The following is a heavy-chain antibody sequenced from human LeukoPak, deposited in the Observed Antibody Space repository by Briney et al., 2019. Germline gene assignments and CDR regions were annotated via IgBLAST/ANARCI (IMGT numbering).Heavy chain of an antibody. CDR3: ARRKEGHRPFDY. D-gene: IGHD1-14*01. J-gene: IGHJ4*02. V-gene: IGHV4-39*01. CDR2: AYYSGST. CDR1: GGSISSSSYY. Sequence: SETLSLTCTVSGGSISSSSYYWGWIRQPPGKGLEWIGSAYYSGSTYYNPSPKSRVTISVDTSKNQFSLKLSSVTAADTAVYYCARRKEGHRPFDYWGQGTLVTVSS.